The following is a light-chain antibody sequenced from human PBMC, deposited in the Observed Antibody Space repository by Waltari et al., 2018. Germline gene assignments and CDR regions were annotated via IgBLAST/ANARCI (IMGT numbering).Light chain of an antibody. Sequence: SALTQPRSVSGSPGQSVTISCTGTTNDLGSYNYVSWYQQHPGKAPKLIILDVTKRPSGVPDRLSGSKSGNTASLTISGLRAEDDAEYYCCSYAGSYTWVFGGGTKLTVV. CDR1: TNDLGSYNY. V-gene: IGLV2-11*01. J-gene: IGLJ3*02. CDR3: CSYAGSYTWV. CDR2: DVT.